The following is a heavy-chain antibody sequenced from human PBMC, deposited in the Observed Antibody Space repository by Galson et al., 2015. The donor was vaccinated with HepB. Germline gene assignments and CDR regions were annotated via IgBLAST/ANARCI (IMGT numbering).Heavy chain of an antibody. CDR3: ARDRELEYFQH. CDR1: GGTFSSYA. Sequence: SVKVSCKASGGTFSSYAISWVRQAPGQGLEWMGRIIPILGIANHAQKFQGRVTITADKSTSTAYMELSSLRSEDTAVYHCARDRELEYFQHWGQGTLVTVSS. CDR2: IIPILGIA. D-gene: IGHD1-26*01. J-gene: IGHJ1*01. V-gene: IGHV1-69*04.